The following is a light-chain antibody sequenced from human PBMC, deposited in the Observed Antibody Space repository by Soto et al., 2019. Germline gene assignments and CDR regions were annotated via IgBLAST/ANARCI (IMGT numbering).Light chain of an antibody. CDR3: QQRANWPPLT. CDR2: ATF. Sequence: EIVLTQSPAPLSLSPGERATLSCRASRSISSFLAWYQQKPGQAPRLLIYATFNRATGIPARFSGSGSGTDFTLTISGLEPEDFAVYYCQQRANWPPLTFGGGTKVEI. CDR1: RSISSF. V-gene: IGKV3-11*01. J-gene: IGKJ4*01.